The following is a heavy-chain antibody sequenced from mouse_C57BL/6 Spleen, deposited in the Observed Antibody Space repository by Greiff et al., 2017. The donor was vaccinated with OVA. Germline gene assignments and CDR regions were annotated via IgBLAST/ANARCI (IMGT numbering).Heavy chain of an antibody. D-gene: IGHD2-3*01. CDR2: IRSKSSNYAT. V-gene: IGHV10-3*01. Sequence: DVMLVESGGGLVQPKGSLKLSCAASGFTFNTYAMHWVRQAPGKGLEWVARIRSKSSNYATYYADSVKDRFTISRDDSQSMLYLQMNNLKTEDTAMYYCVRSGDGSRLYAMDYWGQGTSVTVSS. J-gene: IGHJ4*01. CDR3: VRSGDGSRLYAMDY. CDR1: GFTFNTYA.